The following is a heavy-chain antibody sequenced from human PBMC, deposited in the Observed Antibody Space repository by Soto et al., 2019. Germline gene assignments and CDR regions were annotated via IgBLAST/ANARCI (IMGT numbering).Heavy chain of an antibody. CDR1: GFTFSDYY. D-gene: IGHD6-13*01. CDR3: ARASRDSSSWPPEYFQH. CDR2: ISTSGTSI. Sequence: GGSLRLSCAASGFTFSDYYMSWIRQVPGKGLEWVSYISTSGTSINYADSVKGRFTISRDNAKNSLYLQMNSLRDEDTAVYYCARASRDSSSWPPEYFQHWGQGTLLTVSS. J-gene: IGHJ1*01. V-gene: IGHV3-11*01.